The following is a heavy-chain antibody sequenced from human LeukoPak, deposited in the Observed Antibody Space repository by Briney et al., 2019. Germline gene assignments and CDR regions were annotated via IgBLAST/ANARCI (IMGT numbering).Heavy chain of an antibody. V-gene: IGHV3-33*01. CDR1: GFTFSSYG. D-gene: IGHD3-22*01. J-gene: IGHJ6*02. Sequence: GRSLRLSCAASGFTFSSYGMHWVRQAPGKGLEWVAVIWYDGSNKYYADSVKGRFTISRDNSKNTLYLQMNSLRAEDTAVYYCARAPYYYDSSGFYYYYGMDVWGQGTTVTVSS. CDR2: IWYDGSNK. CDR3: ARAPYYYDSSGFYYYYGMDV.